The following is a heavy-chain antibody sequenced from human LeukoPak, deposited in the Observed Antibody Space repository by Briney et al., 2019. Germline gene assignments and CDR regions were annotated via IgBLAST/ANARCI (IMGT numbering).Heavy chain of an antibody. CDR3: ARDRHIAAAVYYYYMDV. D-gene: IGHD6-13*01. J-gene: IGHJ6*03. V-gene: IGHV1-18*01. Sequence: GASVKVSRKASGYTFTSYIISWVRHAPGQGLEWMGWINTYNGNTDYAQRVQGRVTMTTDTSTSTAYMELRSLRSDDTAVYYCARDRHIAAAVYYYYMDVWGKGTPVTVSS. CDR2: INTYNGNT. CDR1: GYTFTSYI.